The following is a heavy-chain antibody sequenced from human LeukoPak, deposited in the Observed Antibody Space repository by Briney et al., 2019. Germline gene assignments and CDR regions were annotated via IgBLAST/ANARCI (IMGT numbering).Heavy chain of an antibody. J-gene: IGHJ4*02. V-gene: IGHV3-30-3*01. CDR2: ISYDGSNK. D-gene: IGHD4-11*01. CDR3: ARDDLGGNYVFDY. Sequence: PGGSLRLSCAASGFTFSSYAMHWVRQAPGKGLEWVAVISYDGSNKYYADSVKGRFTISRDNSKNTLYLQMNSLRAEDTAVYYCARDDLGGNYVFDYWGQGTLVTVSS. CDR1: GFTFSSYA.